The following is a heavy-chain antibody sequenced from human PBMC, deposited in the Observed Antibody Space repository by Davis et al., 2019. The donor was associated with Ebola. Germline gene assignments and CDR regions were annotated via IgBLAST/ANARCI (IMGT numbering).Heavy chain of an antibody. J-gene: IGHJ4*02. CDR3: ARDPGYSSGWYVGDY. Sequence: HTGGSLRLSCAASGFTFSSYWMHWVRHAPGKGLVWVSRINSDGSSTSYADSVKGRFTISRDNAKNTLYLQMNSLRAEDTAVYYCARDPGYSSGWYVGDYWGQGTLVTVSS. CDR1: GFTFSSYW. V-gene: IGHV3-74*01. CDR2: INSDGSST. D-gene: IGHD6-19*01.